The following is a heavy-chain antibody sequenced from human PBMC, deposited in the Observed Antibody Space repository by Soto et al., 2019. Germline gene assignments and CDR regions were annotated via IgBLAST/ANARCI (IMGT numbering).Heavy chain of an antibody. CDR2: VRSKAYGGTT. J-gene: IGHJ6*02. V-gene: IGHV3-49*03. Sequence: GGSLRLSCTTSGFTFGDYAMCWFRQAPGKGLEWVGVVRSKAYGGTTDYAASVKGRFDISRDDSKSVAYLQMNSVTTEDTAVYFCARYTYTSRYSYYGVDVWGQGTTVTVSS. CDR3: ARYTYTSRYSYYGVDV. CDR1: GFTFGDYA. D-gene: IGHD6-13*01.